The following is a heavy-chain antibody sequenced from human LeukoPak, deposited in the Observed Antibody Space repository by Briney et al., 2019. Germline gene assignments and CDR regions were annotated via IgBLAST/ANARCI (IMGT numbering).Heavy chain of an antibody. Sequence: GGPLRLSCAASGFTFSNYWMAWVRQAPGEGLEWVSYIISSGGTIYHADSVKGRFTISRDNPKNSLYLQMNSLKVEDTAVYYCASVGRADYWGQATLVT. D-gene: IGHD2-15*01. CDR2: IISSGGTI. CDR3: ASVGRADY. CDR1: GFTFSNYW. J-gene: IGHJ4*02. V-gene: IGHV3-48*03.